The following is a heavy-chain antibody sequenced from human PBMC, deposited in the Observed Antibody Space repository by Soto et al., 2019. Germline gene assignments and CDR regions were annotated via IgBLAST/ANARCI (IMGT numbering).Heavy chain of an antibody. CDR3: ARHASGYYDSSGYYYYYYGMDV. V-gene: IGHV3-64*01. D-gene: IGHD3-22*01. CDR2: ISSNGGST. CDR1: GFTFSSYA. J-gene: IGHJ6*02. Sequence: GGSLRLSCAASGFTFSSYAMHWVRQAPGKGLEYVSAISSNGGSTYYANSVKGRFTISRDNSKNTLYLQMGSLRAEDMAVYYCARHASGYYDSSGYYYYYYGMDVWGQGTTVTVS.